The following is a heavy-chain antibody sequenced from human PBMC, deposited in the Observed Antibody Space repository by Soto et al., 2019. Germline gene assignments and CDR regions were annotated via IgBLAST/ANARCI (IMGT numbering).Heavy chain of an antibody. CDR3: ARDLDTNRIAVAVC. V-gene: IGHV3-64*01. J-gene: IGHJ4*02. Sequence: GGSLRLSCAASGFTFSSYPMHWVRQAPGKGLEYVSAISSNGGSTYYANYVKGRFTISRDNSKNTLYLQMGSLRAEDMAVYYCARDLDTNRIAVAVCWGQGTLVTVSS. CDR2: ISSNGGST. CDR1: GFTFSSYP. D-gene: IGHD6-19*01.